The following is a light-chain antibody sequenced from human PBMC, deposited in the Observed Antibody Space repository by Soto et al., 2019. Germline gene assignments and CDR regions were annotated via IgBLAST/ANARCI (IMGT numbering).Light chain of an antibody. Sequence: DIQLTQSPSFLSASVGDRVTITCRASQGISNYLAWYQEKPGKAPKLLIYAASTLQSGVPSRFSGSQSGTEFSLTISSLQPEDFATYYCQQLKRYPSTVGQGTRLEIK. V-gene: IGKV1-9*01. CDR2: AAS. CDR3: QQLKRYPST. CDR1: QGISNY. J-gene: IGKJ5*01.